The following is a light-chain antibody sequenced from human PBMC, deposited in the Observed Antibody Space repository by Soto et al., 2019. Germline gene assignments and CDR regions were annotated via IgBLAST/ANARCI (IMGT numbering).Light chain of an antibody. CDR1: QSISSSY. V-gene: IGKV3-20*01. J-gene: IGKJ5*01. CDR2: EAS. CDR3: QQYVNSPFT. Sequence: EIVLTQSPGTLSLSPGKRATLSFSASQSISSSYLAWYQQKPGQAPRVLIFEASKRATGTPDRFSGSGSGTDFTLTISRLEPEDFAVFYCQQYVNSPFTFGQGTRLEIK.